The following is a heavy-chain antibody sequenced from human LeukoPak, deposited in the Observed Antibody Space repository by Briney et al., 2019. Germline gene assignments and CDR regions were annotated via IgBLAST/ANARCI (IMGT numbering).Heavy chain of an antibody. Sequence: TGGSLRLSCAASGYTFRNYGMQWVRQTPGKGLEWVTLISYDGSDKYYADSVKGRFSISRDNSENTLYLQMNSLRAEDTAVYYCASLRSGSGTFYNDYWGQGTLVTVSS. D-gene: IGHD3-10*01. V-gene: IGHV3-30*03. J-gene: IGHJ4*02. CDR3: ASLRSGSGTFYNDY. CDR1: GYTFRNYG. CDR2: ISYDGSDK.